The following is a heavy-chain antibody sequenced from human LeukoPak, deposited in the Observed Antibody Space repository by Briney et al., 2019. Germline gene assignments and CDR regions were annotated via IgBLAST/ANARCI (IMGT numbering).Heavy chain of an antibody. CDR2: INSDGSAT. V-gene: IGHV3-74*01. CDR3: ASDSPYYGMDV. CDR1: GFTFDDYA. Sequence: GGSLRLSCAASGFTFDDYAMHWVRRVPGKGLLWVSRINSDGSATIYADSVRGRFTISRDNAKNTLYLQMSGLRVEDTAVYHCASDSPYYGMDVWGQGTTVTVSS. J-gene: IGHJ6*02.